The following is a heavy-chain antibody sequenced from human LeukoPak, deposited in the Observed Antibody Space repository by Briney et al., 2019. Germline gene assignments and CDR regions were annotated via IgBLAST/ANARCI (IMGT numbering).Heavy chain of an antibody. V-gene: IGHV1-46*01. CDR1: GYTFTSYG. CDR2: INPSGGST. J-gene: IGHJ4*02. CDR3: AKVDYGDKAPFDY. D-gene: IGHD4-17*01. Sequence: ASVKVSCKASGYTFTSYGISWVRQAPGQGLEWMGIINPSGGSTSYAQKFQGRVTMTRDMSTSTVYMELSSLRSEDTAVYYCAKVDYGDKAPFDYWGQGTLVTVSS.